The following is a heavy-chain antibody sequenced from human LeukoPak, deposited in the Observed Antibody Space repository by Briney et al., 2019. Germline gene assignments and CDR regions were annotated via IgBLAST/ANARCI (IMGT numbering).Heavy chain of an antibody. CDR3: AKRVEYSSSSGGYFDY. Sequence: PGGSLRLSCAASGFTFNTYGMSWVRQAAGKGPEWVSGISDGGDRTYYADSVKGRFTISRDNSKNTVSLQMNSLRAEDTAVYYCAKRVEYSSSSGGYFDYWGQGILVTVSS. V-gene: IGHV3-23*01. CDR2: ISDGGDRT. CDR1: GFTFNTYG. J-gene: IGHJ4*02. D-gene: IGHD6-6*01.